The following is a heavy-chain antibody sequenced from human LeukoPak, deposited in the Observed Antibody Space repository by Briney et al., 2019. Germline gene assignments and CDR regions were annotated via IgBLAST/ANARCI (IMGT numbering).Heavy chain of an antibody. D-gene: IGHD3-3*01. J-gene: IGHJ3*02. CDR3: ASGLPYYDFWSGYYGDAFDI. CDR1: GFTFSSYA. Sequence: PGGSLRLSCAASGFTFSSYAMHWVRQAPGKGLEWVAVISYDGSNKYYADSVKGRFTISRDNSKNTLYLQMNSLRAEDTAVYYCASGLPYYDFWSGYYGDAFDIWGQGTMVTVSS. V-gene: IGHV3-30-3*01. CDR2: ISYDGSNK.